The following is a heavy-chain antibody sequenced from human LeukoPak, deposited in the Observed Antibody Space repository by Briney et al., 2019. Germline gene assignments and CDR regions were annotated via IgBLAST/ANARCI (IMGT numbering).Heavy chain of an antibody. Sequence: PSETLSLTCTVSGGSISSSSYHWGWIRQPPGKGLERIGSIYYLGNTYHNPSLKSRLTIPVDTSKNEFSLKLTSVSAADSAVYYCARLIEGTPADSWGQGTLVTVSS. D-gene: IGHD1-14*01. J-gene: IGHJ4*02. CDR3: ARLIEGTPADS. V-gene: IGHV4-39*01. CDR1: GGSISSSSYH. CDR2: IYYLGNT.